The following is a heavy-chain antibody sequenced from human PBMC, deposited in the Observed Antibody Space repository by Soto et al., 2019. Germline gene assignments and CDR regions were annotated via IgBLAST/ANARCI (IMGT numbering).Heavy chain of an antibody. CDR3: ARDEMVVATGSRTWHYYYGMDV. CDR1: GGTFSTYA. Sequence: QVQLLQSGAEVKKPGSSVKVSCKSSGGTFSTYAISWVRQAPGQGLEWMGGIIPIFGTANYAQKFQGRVTITADESTTTAYMELISLRSEDTAVYYCARDEMVVATGSRTWHYYYGMDVWGQGTTVTVSS. CDR2: IIPIFGTA. V-gene: IGHV1-69*12. D-gene: IGHD2-15*01. J-gene: IGHJ6*02.